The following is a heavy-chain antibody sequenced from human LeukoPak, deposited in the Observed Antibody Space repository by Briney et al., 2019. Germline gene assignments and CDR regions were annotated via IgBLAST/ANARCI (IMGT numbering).Heavy chain of an antibody. CDR1: GGSITTGGYF. CDR3: TRALGAFFDY. V-gene: IGHV4-31*03. J-gene: IGHJ4*02. CDR2: IYDGGRT. Sequence: SSETLSLTCTVSGGSITTGGYFWTWIRQHPGKGLEWIGHIYDGGRTYYNPSLKSRVTISLDTSETQLSLGLSPVSAADTAVYYCTRALGAFFDYWGQGNLVTVSS. D-gene: IGHD3-16*01.